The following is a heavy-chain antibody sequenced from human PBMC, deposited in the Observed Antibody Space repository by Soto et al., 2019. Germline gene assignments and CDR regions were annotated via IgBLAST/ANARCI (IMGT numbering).Heavy chain of an antibody. V-gene: IGHV3-21*01. Sequence: ADSLSLSSASAGVPISNYSMNSVRPAPGKGLEWASSISSSSSYIYYADSVKGRFTISRDNAKNSLYLQMNSLRAEDTAVYYCARDWGYSSSWPTHGMDVWGKGTT. CDR2: ISSSSSYI. CDR3: ARDWGYSSSWPTHGMDV. J-gene: IGHJ6*04. D-gene: IGHD6-13*01. CDR1: GVPISNYS.